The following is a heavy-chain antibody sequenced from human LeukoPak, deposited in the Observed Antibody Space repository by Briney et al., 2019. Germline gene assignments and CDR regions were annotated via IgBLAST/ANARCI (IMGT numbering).Heavy chain of an antibody. V-gene: IGHV4-39*01. CDR2: IYYSGST. CDR3: ARLRYCSSTSCPPEDYYCDY. J-gene: IGHJ4*02. CDR1: GVSISSSSYY. Sequence: SETLSLSCTVSGVSISSSSYYWGWIRQPPGQGLEWVGRIYYSGSTYYNPSLKSRVTISVDTSKNQFSLKLSSVTAAGTAVYYCARLRYCSSTSCPPEDYYCDYGGQGTLVTVSS. D-gene: IGHD2-2*01.